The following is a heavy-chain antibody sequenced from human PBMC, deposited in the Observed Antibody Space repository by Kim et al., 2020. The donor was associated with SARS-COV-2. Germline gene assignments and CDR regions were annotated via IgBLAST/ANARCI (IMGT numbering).Heavy chain of an antibody. CDR1: GFTFSSYT. CDR3: ARGYTTVDSFDI. J-gene: IGHJ3*02. CDR2: ISNSGSYT. V-gene: IGHV3-21*04. Sequence: GGSLRLSCAASGFTFSSYTMNWVRQAPGKGLEWVSCISNSGSYTFYADSVKGRFTISRDNAKNSLYLQMNSLRAEDTAVYYCARGYTTVDSFDIWGQGTMVTVSS. D-gene: IGHD4-4*01.